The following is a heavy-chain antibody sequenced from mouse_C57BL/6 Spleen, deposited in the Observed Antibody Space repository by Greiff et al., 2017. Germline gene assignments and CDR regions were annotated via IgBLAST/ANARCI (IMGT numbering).Heavy chain of an antibody. CDR1: GYTFTDSE. D-gene: IGHD1-1*01. CDR2: IDPETGGP. CDR3: TRSVVSY. V-gene: IGHV1-15*01. Sequence: QVQLQQSGAELVRPGASVTLSCKASGYTFTDSEMHWVKQTHVHGLEWIGAIDPETGGPAYNQKFKGKAILTADKSSSTAYMELRSLTSEDSAVYYCTRSVVSYWGQGTLVTVSA. J-gene: IGHJ3*01.